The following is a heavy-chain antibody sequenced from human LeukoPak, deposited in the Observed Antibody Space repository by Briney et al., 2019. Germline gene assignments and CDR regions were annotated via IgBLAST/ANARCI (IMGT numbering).Heavy chain of an antibody. CDR1: GFTFSSYS. D-gene: IGHD6-19*01. Sequence: GGSLRLSCAASGFTFSSYSMNWVRQAPGKGLEWVSYISSSSSTIYYADSVKGRFTISRDNAKSSLYLQMNSLRDEDTAVYYCARGRGSGWYVEFDYWGQGTLVTVSS. V-gene: IGHV3-48*02. CDR2: ISSSSSTI. CDR3: ARGRGSGWYVEFDY. J-gene: IGHJ4*02.